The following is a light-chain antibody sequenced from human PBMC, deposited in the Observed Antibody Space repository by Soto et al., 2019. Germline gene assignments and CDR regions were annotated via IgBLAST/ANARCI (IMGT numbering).Light chain of an antibody. CDR1: QGISSW. Sequence: NEFTQSPSSVSASVGDRVTITCRASQGISSWLAWYQQKPGKAPKLLIYKASTLKSGVPSRFSGSGSGTEFTLTISSLQPDDFATYYCQHYNSYSEAFGQGTKVDIK. J-gene: IGKJ1*01. CDR3: QHYNSYSEA. V-gene: IGKV1-5*03. CDR2: KAS.